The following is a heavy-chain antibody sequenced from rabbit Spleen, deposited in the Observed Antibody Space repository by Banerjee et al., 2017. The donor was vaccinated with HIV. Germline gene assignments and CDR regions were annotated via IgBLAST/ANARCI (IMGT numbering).Heavy chain of an antibody. D-gene: IGHD8-1*01. V-gene: IGHV1S45*01. CDR2: INTVTGKA. J-gene: IGHJ4*01. CDR1: GVSFSDREV. Sequence: EQLEESGGGLVKPEGSLTLTCKASGVSFSDREVMCWVRQAPGKGLEWIACINTVTGKAVYANWAKGRLIMSRTSSTTVTLQMTSLTAADTATYFCARDAGSGPYIDGYFNLWGPGTLVTVS. CDR3: ARDAGSGPYIDGYFNL.